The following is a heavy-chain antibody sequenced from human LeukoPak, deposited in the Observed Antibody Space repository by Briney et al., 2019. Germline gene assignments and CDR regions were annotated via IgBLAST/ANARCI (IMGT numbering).Heavy chain of an antibody. Sequence: GASVKVSCKASGYTFTSYDINWVRQATGQGLEWMGWMNPNSGNTGYAQKFQGRVTMTRNTSISTAYMELSSLRSEDTAVYYCARGRGSSWYEADDAFDIWGQGTMVTVS. CDR2: MNPNSGNT. CDR3: ARGRGSSWYEADDAFDI. D-gene: IGHD6-13*01. V-gene: IGHV1-8*01. J-gene: IGHJ3*02. CDR1: GYTFTSYD.